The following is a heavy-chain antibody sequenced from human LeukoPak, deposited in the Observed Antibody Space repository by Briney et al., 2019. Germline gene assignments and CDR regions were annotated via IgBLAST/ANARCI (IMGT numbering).Heavy chain of an antibody. CDR1: GFTFSIYA. CDR2: ISVSGGST. J-gene: IGHJ4*02. V-gene: IGHV3-23*01. CDR3: AKVNGCGSCYSYCDY. Sequence: GGSLRLSCAASGFTFSIYAMSWVPQAPGKGLEGVPLISVSGGSTYYADSVKGRFTISRDNSENTLYLQMNSLSPEDTAVYYCAKVNGCGSCYSYCDYWGQGTLVTVSS. D-gene: IGHD2-15*01.